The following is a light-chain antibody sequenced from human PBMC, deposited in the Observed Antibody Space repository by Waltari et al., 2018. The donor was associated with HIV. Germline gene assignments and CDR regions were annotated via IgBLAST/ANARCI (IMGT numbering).Light chain of an antibody. CDR3: CSYAGGNTLV. J-gene: IGLJ2*01. CDR2: EVT. V-gene: IGLV2-23*02. Sequence: QSALTQPASVSGSPGQSITISCTGTSSDVGSYNLVSWYQQHTGKAPQLMIYEVTKRPSGVSNHFSASKSGNTASLTISGLQAEDEADYYCCSYAGGNTLVFGGGTKLTVL. CDR1: SSDVGSYNL.